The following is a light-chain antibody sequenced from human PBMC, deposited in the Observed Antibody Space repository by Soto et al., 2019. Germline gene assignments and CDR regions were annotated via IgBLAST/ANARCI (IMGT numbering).Light chain of an antibody. CDR3: QEYGNSPLT. CDR2: GAS. V-gene: IGKV3-20*01. CDR1: HSVTSSY. Sequence: EIGVTQSPGTLSLSPGERATLSCRASHSVTSSYLAWYQQKPGQAPRLLIYGASSRATGIPDRFSGSGSGTDFTLTISRLEPEDFAVYYCQEYGNSPLTFCGGTKVEIK. J-gene: IGKJ4*01.